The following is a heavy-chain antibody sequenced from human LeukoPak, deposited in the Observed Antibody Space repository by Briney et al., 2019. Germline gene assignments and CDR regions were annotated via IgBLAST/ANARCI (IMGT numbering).Heavy chain of an antibody. V-gene: IGHV1-69*13. CDR2: IIPIFGTA. Sequence: SVKVSCKASGGTFSSYAISWVRQAPGQGLEWMGGIIPIFGTANYAQKFQGRVTITAGESTSTAYMELSSLRSEDTAVYYCARVPPGGIVVVPAAIGDYYYYYYMDVWGKGTTVTVSS. CDR3: ARVPPGGIVVVPAAIGDYYYYYYMDV. CDR1: GGTFSSYA. J-gene: IGHJ6*03. D-gene: IGHD2-2*01.